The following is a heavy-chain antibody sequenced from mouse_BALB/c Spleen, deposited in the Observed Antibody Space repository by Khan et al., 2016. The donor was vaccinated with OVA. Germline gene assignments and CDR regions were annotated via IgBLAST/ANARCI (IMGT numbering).Heavy chain of an antibody. J-gene: IGHJ3*01. CDR1: GYTFTNYG. V-gene: IGHV9-3-1*01. D-gene: IGHD2-1*01. CDR2: INTYTGEP. Sequence: QLVQSGPELKKPGETVKISCKASGYTFTNYGMNWGKQAPGKGLKWMGWINTYTGEPTYADDFKGRFAFSLETSASTAYLQINNLKNEDTATYFCARSNGNYWFAYWGQGTLVTVSA. CDR3: ARSNGNYWFAY.